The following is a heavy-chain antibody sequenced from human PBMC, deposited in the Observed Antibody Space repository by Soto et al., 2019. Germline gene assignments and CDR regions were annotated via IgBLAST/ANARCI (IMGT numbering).Heavy chain of an antibody. V-gene: IGHV3-23*01. CDR1: GFTFSSYA. CDR3: ARECVDTVTSITIPFDY. D-gene: IGHD5-12*01. Sequence: LRLSCAASGFTFSSYAMSWVRQAPGKGLEWVSAISGSGGSTYYADSVKGRFTISRDNSKNTLYLQMNSLRADDTAVYYCARECVDTVTSITIPFDYWGQGALVTVSS. J-gene: IGHJ4*02. CDR2: ISGSGGST.